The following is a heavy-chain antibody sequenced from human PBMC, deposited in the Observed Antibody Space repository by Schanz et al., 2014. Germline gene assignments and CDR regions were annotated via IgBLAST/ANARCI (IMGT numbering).Heavy chain of an antibody. V-gene: IGHV1-18*01. D-gene: IGHD2-2*01. J-gene: IGHJ4*02. CDR3: ARGGFFDSTSFDS. CDR2: ISAYNGHT. Sequence: QVQLVQSGAEVKKPGASVKVSCKASGYTFTSYGITWVRQAPGQGLEWMGWISAYNGHTTYAQKFQGRLTVTRDTSTSTVNMELSSLRSEDTAVYYCARGGFFDSTSFDSWGQGTLVTVSS. CDR1: GYTFTSYG.